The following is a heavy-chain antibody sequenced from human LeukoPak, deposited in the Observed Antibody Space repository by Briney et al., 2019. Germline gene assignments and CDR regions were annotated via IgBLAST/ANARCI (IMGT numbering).Heavy chain of an antibody. J-gene: IGHJ6*03. CDR3: ARHVHCSSTSCYYYYMDV. CDR1: GYSFTSYW. CDR2: IYPGDSDT. V-gene: IGHV5-51*01. D-gene: IGHD2-2*01. Sequence: GESLKISCKGSGYSFTSYWIGWGRQTPGKGLEWMGIIYPGDSDTRYSPSFQGQVTISADKSISTAYLQWSSLKASDTAMYYCARHVHCSSTSCYYYYMDVWGKGTTVTVSS.